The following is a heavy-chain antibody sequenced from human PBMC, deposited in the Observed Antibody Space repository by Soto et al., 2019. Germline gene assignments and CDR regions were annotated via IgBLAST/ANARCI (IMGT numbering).Heavy chain of an antibody. V-gene: IGHV1-8*01. CDR3: ARGARRGSEYYYYYGMDV. CDR2: MNPNSGNT. D-gene: IGHD6-6*01. CDR1: GYTFTSYY. J-gene: IGHJ6*02. Sequence: ASVKVSCKSSGYTFTSYYINWVRQATGQGLEWMGWMNPNSGNTGYAQKFQGRVTMTRNTSISTAYMELSSLRSEDTAVYYCARGARRGSEYYYYYGMDVWGQGTTVTVSS.